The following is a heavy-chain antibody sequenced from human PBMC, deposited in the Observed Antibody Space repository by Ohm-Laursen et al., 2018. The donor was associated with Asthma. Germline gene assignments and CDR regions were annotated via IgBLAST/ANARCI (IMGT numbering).Heavy chain of an antibody. CDR2: ISYDGRQK. D-gene: IGHD5-18*01. V-gene: IGHV3-30*09. Sequence: SLRLSCSASGFNFNSSAMHWVRQAPGKGLEWVAVISYDGRQKYYSDAVRGRFAISRDNSKSTLFLQMSSLRPEDTVVYYCARGLGGIHRWLSYQIDKWGQGTQVTVSS. CDR1: GFNFNSSA. CDR3: ARGLGGIHRWLSYQIDK. J-gene: IGHJ4*02.